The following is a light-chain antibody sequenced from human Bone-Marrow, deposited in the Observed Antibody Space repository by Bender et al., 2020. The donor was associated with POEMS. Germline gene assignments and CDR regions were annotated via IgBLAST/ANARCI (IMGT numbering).Light chain of an antibody. CDR3: SSYTSTRTQV. CDR2: EVS. Sequence: QSALTQPPSASGSPGQSVTISCTGTSSDVAGYNYVSWFQQHPGQAPKLMIYEVSNRPSGVSHRFSGSRSGNTASLTISGLLAEDEAHYYCSSYTSTRTQVFGTGTKVTVL. CDR1: SSDVAGYNY. V-gene: IGLV2-14*01. J-gene: IGLJ1*01.